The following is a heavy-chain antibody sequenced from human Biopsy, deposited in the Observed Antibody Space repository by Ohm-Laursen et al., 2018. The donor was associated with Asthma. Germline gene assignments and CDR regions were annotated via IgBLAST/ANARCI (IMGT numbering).Heavy chain of an antibody. CDR1: GVSIRSYY. D-gene: IGHD2-15*01. Sequence: SDTLSLTCIVSGVSIRSYYWTWIRQPPGKGLEWIGNIHYSGNTYSNPSLKSRVTISVDTSKRQISLRLSSVIAADTAVYYCAGFCSGGNCPDHWGQGTLVTVSS. CDR3: AGFCSGGNCPDH. CDR2: IHYSGNT. J-gene: IGHJ4*02. V-gene: IGHV4-59*07.